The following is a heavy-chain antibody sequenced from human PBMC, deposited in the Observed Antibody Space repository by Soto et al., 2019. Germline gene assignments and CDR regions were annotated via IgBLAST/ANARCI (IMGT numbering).Heavy chain of an antibody. CDR2: INAGNGNT. J-gene: IGHJ6*02. Sequence: ASVKVSCKASGYTFTSYAMHWVRQAPGQRLEWMGWINAGNGNTKYSQKFQGRVTITRDTSASTAYMELSSLRSEDTAVYYCARDSPHWLRFYYYYGMDVWGQGTTVTGS. CDR1: GYTFTSYA. CDR3: ARDSPHWLRFYYYYGMDV. V-gene: IGHV1-3*01. D-gene: IGHD5-12*01.